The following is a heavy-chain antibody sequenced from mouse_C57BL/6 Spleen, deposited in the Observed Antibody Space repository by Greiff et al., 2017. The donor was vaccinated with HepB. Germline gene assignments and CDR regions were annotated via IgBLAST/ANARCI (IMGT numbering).Heavy chain of an antibody. D-gene: IGHD1-1*01. CDR2: INPYNGGT. V-gene: IGHV1-19*01. CDR1: GYTFTDYY. CDR3: ALSTTVVETDY. Sequence: EVQLQQSGPVLVKPGASVKMSCKASGYTFTDYYMNWVKQSHGKSLEWIGVINPYNGGTSYNQKFKGKATLTVDKSSSTAYMELNSLTSEDSAVYYCALSTTVVETDYWGQGTTLTVSS. J-gene: IGHJ2*01.